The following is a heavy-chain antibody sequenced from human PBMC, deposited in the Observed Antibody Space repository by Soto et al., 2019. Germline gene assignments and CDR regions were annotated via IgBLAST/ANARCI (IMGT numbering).Heavy chain of an antibody. J-gene: IGHJ5*02. CDR2: IYYTGST. V-gene: IGHV4-31*03. D-gene: IGHD4-17*01. CDR1: GDSISRNGYF. CDR3: AKDPSPQPTTVVTPGWFGP. Sequence: SETLSLTCSVSGDSISRNGYFWTWIRQHPGKGLEWLGYIYYTGSTYYNPSLRIRLTMSVDMSKSQFSLKLTSLTAADTAVYFCAKDPSPQPTTVVTPGWFGPRGQGILVTVSS.